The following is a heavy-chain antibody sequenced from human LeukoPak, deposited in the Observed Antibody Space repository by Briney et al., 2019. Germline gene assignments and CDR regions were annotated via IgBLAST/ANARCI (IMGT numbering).Heavy chain of an antibody. CDR1: GFTFSHYY. Sequence: GWSLRLPCAASGFTFSHYYMTWIRYAPGNGLASLSYISSSSSYTNYADSVKGRFTISRDNAKNSVYLQMHSLRAEDTAVYYCARAKLGIGYWSQGTLVTVSS. J-gene: IGHJ4*02. CDR3: ARAKLGIGY. V-gene: IGHV3-11*06. CDR2: ISSSSSYT. D-gene: IGHD7-27*01.